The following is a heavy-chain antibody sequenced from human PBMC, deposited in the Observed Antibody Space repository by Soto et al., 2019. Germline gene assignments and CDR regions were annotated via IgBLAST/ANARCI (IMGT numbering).Heavy chain of an antibody. D-gene: IGHD3-3*01. CDR3: ARDYSDFSTPPGSL. CDR1: GFTFSSYG. J-gene: IGHJ4*02. V-gene: IGHV3-33*01. CDR2: IWYDGSNK. Sequence: SLRLSCAASGFTFSSYGMHWVRQAPGKGLEWVAVIWYDGSNKYYADSVKGRFTISRDNSKNTLYLQMNSLRAEDTAVYYCARDYSDFSTPPGSLWGQGTLLTISS.